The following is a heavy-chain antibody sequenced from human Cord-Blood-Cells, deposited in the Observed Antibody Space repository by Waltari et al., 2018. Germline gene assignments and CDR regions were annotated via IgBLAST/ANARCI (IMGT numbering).Heavy chain of an antibody. J-gene: IGHJ5*02. V-gene: IGHV1-2*02. D-gene: IGHD6-13*01. CDR1: GYTFTGYY. Sequence: QVQLVQSGAEVKKPGASVKVSCKASGYTFTGYYIHWWRQAPGQGLAWVGESNPNSDGRNSAQELQCRVTMTRNTSISTAYMELSRRRSDDTAVYYCAREGGAAALEKNWFDPWGQGTLVTVSS. CDR3: AREGGAAALEKNWFDP. CDR2: SNPNSDGR.